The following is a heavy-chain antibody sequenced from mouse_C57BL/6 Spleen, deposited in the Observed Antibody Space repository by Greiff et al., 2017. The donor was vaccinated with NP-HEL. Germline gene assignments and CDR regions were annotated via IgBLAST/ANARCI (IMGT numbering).Heavy chain of an antibody. CDR3: ARLPIYYDYDDYAMDY. Sequence: QVTLKVSGAELVRPGASVKLSCKASGYTFTDYYINWVKQRPGQGLEWIARIYPGSGNTYYNEKFKGKATLTAEKSSSTAYMQLSSLTSEDSAVYFCARLPIYYDYDDYAMDYWGQGTSVTVSS. CDR2: IYPGSGNT. J-gene: IGHJ4*01. D-gene: IGHD2-4*01. CDR1: GYTFTDYY. V-gene: IGHV1-76*01.